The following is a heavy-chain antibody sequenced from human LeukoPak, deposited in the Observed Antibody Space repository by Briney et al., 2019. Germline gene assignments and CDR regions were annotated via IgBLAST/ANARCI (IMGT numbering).Heavy chain of an antibody. J-gene: IGHJ4*02. Sequence: PGGSLRLSCAASGFTFSSYWMSWVRQAPGKGLAWVANIKQDGSEKYYVDSVKGRFTISRDNAKNSLYLQMNSLRAEDTAVYYCARDDRIAVAGNDYWGQGTLVTVSS. CDR1: GFTFSSYW. CDR2: IKQDGSEK. CDR3: ARDDRIAVAGNDY. D-gene: IGHD6-19*01. V-gene: IGHV3-7*01.